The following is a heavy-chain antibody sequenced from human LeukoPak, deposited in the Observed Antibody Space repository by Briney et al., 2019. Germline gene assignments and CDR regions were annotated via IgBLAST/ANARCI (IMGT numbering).Heavy chain of an antibody. Sequence: SETLSLTCTVSGGSISSSTYYWGWLRQPPGKGLEWIGSIYYTGSTYYNPSLKSRATISVDTSRGQFSLKLSSVTAADTDVYYCAGDGYSYGWGWNWFDPWGQGTLVTVSS. CDR1: GGSISSSTYY. CDR2: IYYTGST. CDR3: AGDGYSYGWGWNWFDP. J-gene: IGHJ5*02. V-gene: IGHV4-39*07. D-gene: IGHD5-18*01.